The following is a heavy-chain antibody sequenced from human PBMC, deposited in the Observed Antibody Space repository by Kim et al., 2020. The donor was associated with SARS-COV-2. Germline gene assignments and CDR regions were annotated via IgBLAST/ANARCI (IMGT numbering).Heavy chain of an antibody. CDR2: IKQDGSEK. CDR1: GFTFSSYW. D-gene: IGHD3-16*01. Sequence: GGSLRLSCAASGFTFSSYWMSLVRQAPGKGLEWVANIKQDGSEKYYVDSVKGRFTISRDNAKNSLYLQMNSLGAEDTAVYYCSRDSPLETLSGWGIDGYFDYWGQGTLVTVSS. J-gene: IGHJ4*02. CDR3: SRDSPLETLSGWGIDGYFDY. V-gene: IGHV3-7*01.